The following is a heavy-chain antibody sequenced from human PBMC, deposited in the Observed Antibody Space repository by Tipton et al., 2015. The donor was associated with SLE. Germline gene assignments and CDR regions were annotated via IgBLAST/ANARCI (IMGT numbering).Heavy chain of an antibody. CDR2: IYTSGSS. D-gene: IGHD6-13*01. Sequence: TLSLTCAVYGGSFSGYYWTWIRQPAGKGLEWIGRIYTSGSSNYNPSLRSRITMSVDTSKNHFSLKLNSVTAADTAVYYCARGGSTALYHFDSWGQGTLVTVSS. V-gene: IGHV4-59*10. CDR1: GGSFSGYY. J-gene: IGHJ4*02. CDR3: ARGGSTALYHFDS.